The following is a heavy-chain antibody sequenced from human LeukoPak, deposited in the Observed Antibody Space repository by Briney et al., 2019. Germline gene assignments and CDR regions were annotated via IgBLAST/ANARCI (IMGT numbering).Heavy chain of an antibody. D-gene: IGHD3-22*01. CDR3: AKVRRLGYDSSADYSIDAFDI. Sequence: GGCLRLSRAVSLFTLSKYAMSAVRPAPGGGLEGVSVISGSGGSTYYAHSVKGRSTISRDNSKTTLHLQVNTLRVEDTAVYYCAKVRRLGYDSSADYSIDAFDIWGQGTMVTVSS. CDR2: ISGSGGST. V-gene: IGHV3-23*01. J-gene: IGHJ3*02. CDR1: LFTLSKYA.